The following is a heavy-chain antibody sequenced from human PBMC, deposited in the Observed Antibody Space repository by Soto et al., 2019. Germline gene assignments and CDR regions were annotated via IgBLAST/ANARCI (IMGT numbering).Heavy chain of an antibody. J-gene: IGHJ5*02. V-gene: IGHV4-30-2*01. CDR3: ARVPSP. CDR1: GCSISSGGYS. Sequence: QLQLQESGSGLVKPSQTLALTCAVSGCSISSGGYSWSWIRQPPGKGLEWIVYIYHSGSTYYNPSLKSRVTLSVDRSKNQFFLQLSSVTAADTAVYYCARVPSPWGQGTLVTVSS. CDR2: IYHSGST.